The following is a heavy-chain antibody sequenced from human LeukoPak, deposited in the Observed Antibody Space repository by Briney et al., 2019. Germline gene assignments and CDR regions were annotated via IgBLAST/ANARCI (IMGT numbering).Heavy chain of an antibody. CDR3: ARGLYGSGSYSQRFDY. CDR1: GGSISSSGYY. CDR2: VSYSGST. D-gene: IGHD3-10*01. V-gene: IGHV4-39*07. Sequence: SETLSLTCTVSGGSISSSGYYWGWIRQPPGKGLEWTGSVSYSGSTYYNPSLKSRVTISVDTSKNQFSLKLSSVTAADAAVYYCARGLYGSGSYSQRFDYWGQGTLVTVSS. J-gene: IGHJ4*02.